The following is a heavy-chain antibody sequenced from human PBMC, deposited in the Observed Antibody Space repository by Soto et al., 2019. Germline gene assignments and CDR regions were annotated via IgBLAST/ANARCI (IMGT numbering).Heavy chain of an antibody. CDR1: GFTFTSSA. D-gene: IGHD3-10*01. CDR2: IVVGSGNT. Sequence: SVKVSCKASGFTFTSSAVQWVRQARGQRLEWIGWIVVGSGNTNYAQKFQERVTITRDMSTSTAYMELSSLRSEDTAVYYCAADPRPYYYGSSTYYYGMDVWGQGTTVTVSS. CDR3: AADPRPYYYGSSTYYYGMDV. V-gene: IGHV1-58*01. J-gene: IGHJ6*02.